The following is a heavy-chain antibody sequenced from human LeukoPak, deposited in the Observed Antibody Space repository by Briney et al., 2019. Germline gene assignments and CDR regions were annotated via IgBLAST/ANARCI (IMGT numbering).Heavy chain of an antibody. Sequence: GGSLRLSCAASGFIFNSFAMHWVRQAPGKGLEHLAFIQSDGGYIYYADSVKGRFTISRDNSRNTLYLQMNSLRAEDTAVYYCAKVDVIRYSSGWYFDYWGQGTLVTVSS. CDR1: GFIFNSFA. J-gene: IGHJ4*02. D-gene: IGHD6-19*01. V-gene: IGHV3-30*02. CDR3: AKVDVIRYSSGWYFDY. CDR2: IQSDGGYI.